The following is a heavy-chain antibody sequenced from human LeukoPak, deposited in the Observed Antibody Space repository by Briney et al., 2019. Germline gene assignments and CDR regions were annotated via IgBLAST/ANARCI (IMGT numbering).Heavy chain of an antibody. CDR2: INLNSGAT. CDR3: ARAHSFSSCDS. Sequence: ASVKVSCKASGYTFIGYYIQWMRQAPGEGLEWMGWINLNSGATNYAQKFQARLFMTRHTSINTPYMELSSLSSDDTAVYYCARAHSFSSCDSWGQGTLVTVSS. J-gene: IGHJ4*02. CDR1: GYTFIGYY. D-gene: IGHD2-15*01. V-gene: IGHV1-2*02.